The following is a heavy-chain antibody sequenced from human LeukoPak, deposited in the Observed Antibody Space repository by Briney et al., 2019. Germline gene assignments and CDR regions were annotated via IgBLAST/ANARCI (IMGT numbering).Heavy chain of an antibody. CDR3: ARAADYYGSGSYYNAVYYYGMDV. V-gene: IGHV4-4*07. J-gene: IGHJ6*02. CDR1: GGSISSYY. CDR2: IYTSGST. D-gene: IGHD3-10*01. Sequence: SETLSLTCTVSGGSISSYYWSWIRQPAGKGLEWIGRIYTSGSTNYNPSLKSRVTMSVDTSKNQFSQKLSSVTAADTAVYYCARAADYYGSGSYYNAVYYYGMDVWGQGTTVTVSS.